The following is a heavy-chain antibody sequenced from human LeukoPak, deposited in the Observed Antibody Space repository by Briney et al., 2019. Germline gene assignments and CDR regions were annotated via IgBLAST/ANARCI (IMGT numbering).Heavy chain of an antibody. J-gene: IGHJ4*02. CDR2: INKDGSEQ. CDR3: ARAGNLDC. Sequence: GGSLRLSCVGYGFTFSSHWMSWVPQAPGKGLEWVAIINKDGSEQYYADSVKGRFTISRDNAENSVYLQMDRLRAEDTAVHYCARAGNLDCWGQGTLVTVSS. V-gene: IGHV3-7*05. CDR1: GFTFSSHW.